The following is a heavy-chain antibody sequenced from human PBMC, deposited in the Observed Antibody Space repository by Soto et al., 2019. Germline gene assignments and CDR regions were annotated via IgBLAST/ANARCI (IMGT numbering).Heavy chain of an antibody. CDR1: GFTVSSNY. CDR3: ARTSGSYYDYYYYGMDV. J-gene: IGHJ6*02. CDR2: IYSGGST. V-gene: IGHV3-53*01. D-gene: IGHD1-26*01. Sequence: GGSLRLSCAASGFTVSSNYMSWVRQVPGKGLGWVSVIYSGGSTYYADSVKGRFTISRDNSKNTLYLQMNSLRADDTAVDYCARTSGSYYDYYYYGMDVWGQGTTVTVSS.